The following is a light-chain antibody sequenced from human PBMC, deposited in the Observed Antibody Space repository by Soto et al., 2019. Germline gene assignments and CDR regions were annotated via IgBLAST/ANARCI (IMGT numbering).Light chain of an antibody. CDR1: QSVSISY. CDR3: QQYDNSPPWT. Sequence: EVVLTQSPGTLALSPGERATLSCRASQSVSISYLAWYQQQPGQAPRLLIYGASRRATGIPDRFSGSGSGTDFTLTISRLEPEDFAVYYCQQYDNSPPWTDGLGTKV. CDR2: GAS. V-gene: IGKV3-20*01. J-gene: IGKJ1*01.